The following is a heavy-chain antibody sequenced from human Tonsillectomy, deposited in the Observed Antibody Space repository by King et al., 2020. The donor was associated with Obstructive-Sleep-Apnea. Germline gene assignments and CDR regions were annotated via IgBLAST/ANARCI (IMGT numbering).Heavy chain of an antibody. D-gene: IGHD2-2*01. Sequence: VQLVESGAEVKKPGSSVKVSCKASGGNFRRDAITWVRQAPGQGLEWMGNIIPSFGRANTAQKFQGRVTITADDSTSTVDMELRNLRAEDTAVYYCARVGGFCRTSSCAWDVWGQGTMVAVSS. J-gene: IGHJ3*01. CDR1: GGNFRRDA. CDR3: ARVGGFCRTSSCAWDV. CDR2: IIPSFGRA. V-gene: IGHV1-69*18.